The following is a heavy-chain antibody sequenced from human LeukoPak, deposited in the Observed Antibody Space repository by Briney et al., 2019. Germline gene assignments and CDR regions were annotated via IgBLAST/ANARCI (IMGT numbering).Heavy chain of an antibody. V-gene: IGHV3-9*03. D-gene: IGHD3-22*01. CDR3: AKALYSYDSSGPFDY. CDR2: ISWNSGSI. J-gene: IGHJ4*02. Sequence: GRSLRLSCAASGFTFDDYAMHWVRQAPGKGLEWVSGISWNSGSIGYADSVKGRFTISRDNAKNSLYLQMNSLRAEDMALYYCAKALYSYDSSGPFDYWGQGTLVSVSS. CDR1: GFTFDDYA.